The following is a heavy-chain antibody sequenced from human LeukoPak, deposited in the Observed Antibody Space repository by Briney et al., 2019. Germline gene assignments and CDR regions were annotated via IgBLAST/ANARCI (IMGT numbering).Heavy chain of an antibody. J-gene: IGHJ6*02. CDR3: ARGPPGNWNYGMDV. CDR1: GYTFTSYD. D-gene: IGHD1-1*01. Sequence: ASVKVSCKASGYTFTSYDINWVRQATGQGLEWMGWTNPNSGNTGYAQKFQGRVTMTRNTSISTAYMELSSLRSEDTAVYYCARGPPGNWNYGMDVWGQGTTVTVSS. CDR2: TNPNSGNT. V-gene: IGHV1-8*01.